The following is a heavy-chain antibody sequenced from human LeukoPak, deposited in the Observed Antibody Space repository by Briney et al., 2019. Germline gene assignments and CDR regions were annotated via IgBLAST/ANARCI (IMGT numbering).Heavy chain of an antibody. Sequence: SETLSLTCAVYGGSFSGYYWSWIRQLPGKGLEWVGTIHYSGSIYHNPSLKSRVTMSVDTSKNQFSLKLSSVTAADTAVYYCARPGSYGSGSYRSWFDPWGQGTLVTVSS. CDR2: IHYSGSI. CDR1: GGSFSGYY. J-gene: IGHJ5*02. V-gene: IGHV4-34*01. CDR3: ARPGSYGSGSYRSWFDP. D-gene: IGHD3-10*01.